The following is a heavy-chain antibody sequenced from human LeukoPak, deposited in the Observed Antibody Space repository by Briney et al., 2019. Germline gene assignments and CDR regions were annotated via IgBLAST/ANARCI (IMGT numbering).Heavy chain of an antibody. J-gene: IGHJ5*02. CDR3: ARQRDYDILTGYEFDP. Sequence: GESLKISCKGSGCSFTSYWIGWVRQMPGKGLEWMGIIHPADSDIRYSPSFQGQVTISADKSISTAYLQWSSLKASDTAMYYCARQRDYDILTGYEFDPWGQGTLVTVSS. CDR2: IHPADSDI. V-gene: IGHV5-51*01. D-gene: IGHD3-9*01. CDR1: GCSFTSYW.